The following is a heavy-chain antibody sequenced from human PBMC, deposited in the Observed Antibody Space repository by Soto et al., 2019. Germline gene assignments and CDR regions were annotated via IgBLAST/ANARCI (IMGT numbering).Heavy chain of an antibody. CDR3: ARVGGVTYYYDSSGYSPRQDNWFDP. D-gene: IGHD3-22*01. CDR1: GGTFSSYT. Sequence: QVQLVQSGAEVKKPGSSVKVSCKASGGTFSSYTISWVRQAPGQGLEWMGRIIPILGIANYAQKFQGRVTITADKSTSTAYMELSSLRSEDTAVYYCARVGGVTYYYDSSGYSPRQDNWFDPWGQGTLVTVSS. V-gene: IGHV1-69*02. CDR2: IIPILGIA. J-gene: IGHJ5*02.